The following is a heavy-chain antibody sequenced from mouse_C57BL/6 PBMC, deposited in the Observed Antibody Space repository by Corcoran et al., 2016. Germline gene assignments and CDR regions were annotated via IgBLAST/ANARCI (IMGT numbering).Heavy chain of an antibody. CDR1: GYTFTDYY. J-gene: IGHJ1*03. V-gene: IGHV1-26*01. Sequence: EVQLQQSGPELVKPGASVKISCKASGYTFTDYYMNWVKQSHGKSLEWIGDINPNNGGTSYNQKFKGKATLTVDKSSSTAYMDLRSLTSEDSAVYYCARGITTVVAHWYFDVWGTGTTVTVSS. CDR2: INPNNGGT. CDR3: ARGITTVVAHWYFDV. D-gene: IGHD1-1*01.